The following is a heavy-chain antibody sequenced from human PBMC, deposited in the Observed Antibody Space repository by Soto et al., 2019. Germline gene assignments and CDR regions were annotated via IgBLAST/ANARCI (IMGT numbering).Heavy chain of an antibody. CDR1: GFTFSNCV. J-gene: IGHJ4*02. CDR3: AKGLLNGRWYAAD. V-gene: IGHV3-23*01. D-gene: IGHD6-13*01. CDR2: ITKTGET. Sequence: EVHLLESGGVLVQPGESLRLSCETSGFTFSNCVMTWVRQAPGKGLEWVSVITKTGETDYADSVKGRFTISRDNSKNTVYLQMNSLRAEDTAVYYCAKGLLNGRWYAADWGQGTLVTVSS.